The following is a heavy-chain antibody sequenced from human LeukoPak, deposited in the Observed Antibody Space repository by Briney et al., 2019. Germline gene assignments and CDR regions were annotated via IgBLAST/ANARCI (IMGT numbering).Heavy chain of an antibody. CDR3: AKDLGYYDSSGYYYWGPFDY. V-gene: IGHV3-30*04. D-gene: IGHD3-22*01. Sequence: PGGSLRLSCAASGFTFSSYAMHWVRQAPGKGLEWVAAISYDGSNKYYADSVKGRFTISRDNSKNTLYLQMNSLRAEDTAVYYCAKDLGYYDSSGYYYWGPFDYWGQGTLVTVSS. CDR1: GFTFSSYA. J-gene: IGHJ4*02. CDR2: ISYDGSNK.